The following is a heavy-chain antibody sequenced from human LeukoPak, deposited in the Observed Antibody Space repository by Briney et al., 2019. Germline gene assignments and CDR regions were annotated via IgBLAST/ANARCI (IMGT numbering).Heavy chain of an antibody. D-gene: IGHD3-9*01. J-gene: IGHJ5*02. CDR2: IYYSGST. Sequence: PSETLSLTCTVSGGSISSYYWSWIRQPPGKGLEWIGYIYYSGSTNYNPSLKSRVTISVDTSKNQFSLKLSSVTAADTAVYYCARASYYDILTGYYNWFDPWGQGTLVTVSS. CDR3: ARASYYDILTGYYNWFDP. V-gene: IGHV4-59*01. CDR1: GGSISSYY.